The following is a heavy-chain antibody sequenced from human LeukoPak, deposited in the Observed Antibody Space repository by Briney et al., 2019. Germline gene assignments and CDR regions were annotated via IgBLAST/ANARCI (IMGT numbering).Heavy chain of an antibody. CDR3: AKDVWYEGKDIAVGPAELNFDY. J-gene: IGHJ4*02. D-gene: IGHD2-2*01. V-gene: IGHV3-23*01. CDR2: ISGSGGST. Sequence: PGGSLRLSCAASGLTFSSYAMSWVRQAPGQGLEWVSAISGSGGSTYYADSVKGRFTISRDNSKNTLYLQMNSLRAEDTAVYYCAKDVWYEGKDIAVGPAELNFDYWGQGTLVTVSS. CDR1: GLTFSSYA.